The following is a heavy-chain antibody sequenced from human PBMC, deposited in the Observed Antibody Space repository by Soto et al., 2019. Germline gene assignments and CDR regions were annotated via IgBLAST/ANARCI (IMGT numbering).Heavy chain of an antibody. CDR3: APPEPYFDY. J-gene: IGHJ4*02. V-gene: IGHV3-21*01. Sequence: GGSLRLSCAASGFTFSTYTMNWVRQAPGKGLEWVSSISSSSDYKYYADSVKGRFTISRDNAKNSLYLQMNSLRAEDTAVYYCAPPEPYFDYWGQGTLVTVSS. CDR2: ISSSSDYK. D-gene: IGHD1-26*01. CDR1: GFTFSTYT.